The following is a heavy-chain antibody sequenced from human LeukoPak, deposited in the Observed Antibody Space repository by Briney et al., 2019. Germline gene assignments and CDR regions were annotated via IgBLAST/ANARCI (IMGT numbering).Heavy chain of an antibody. D-gene: IGHD3-3*01. Sequence: SETLSLTCTVSGGSISSYYWSWIRQHPGKGLEWIGYICYSGSTYYNPSLKSRVTISVDTSKNQFSLKLSSVTAADTAVYYCARGSPYDFWSGPDFDYWGQGTLVTVSS. CDR3: ARGSPYDFWSGPDFDY. V-gene: IGHV4-59*06. CDR1: GGSISSYY. J-gene: IGHJ4*02. CDR2: ICYSGST.